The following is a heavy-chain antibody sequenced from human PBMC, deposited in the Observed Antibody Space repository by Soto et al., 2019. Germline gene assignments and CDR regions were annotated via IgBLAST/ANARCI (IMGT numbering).Heavy chain of an antibody. CDR1: GYTFASYA. CDR3: ARDPPPPDY. J-gene: IGHJ4*02. Sequence: QVQLVQSGAEVKKPGASVKVSCKASGYTFASYAISWMRQAPGQGLEWRGCISASNGNSNYAQKLQIRVTMTTDTSTSTAYMELRSLSSDDTAVYFCARDPPPPDYWRQGTLVTVSS. V-gene: IGHV1-18*01. CDR2: ISASNGNS.